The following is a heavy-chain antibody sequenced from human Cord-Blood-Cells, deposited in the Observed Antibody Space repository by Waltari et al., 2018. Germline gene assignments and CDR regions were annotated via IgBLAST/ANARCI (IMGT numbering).Heavy chain of an antibody. Sequence: QVQLQESGPGLVKPSQTLSLTCTVSGGSSSSGSYYWSWIRQPAGKGLEWIGYIYTSGSTNYNPSLKSRVTISVDTSKNQFSLKLSSVTAADTAVYYCARKHDFWSGYYDYWGQGTLVTVSS. CDR1: GGSSSSGSYY. V-gene: IGHV4-61*09. CDR3: ARKHDFWSGYYDY. D-gene: IGHD3-3*01. CDR2: IYTSGST. J-gene: IGHJ4*02.